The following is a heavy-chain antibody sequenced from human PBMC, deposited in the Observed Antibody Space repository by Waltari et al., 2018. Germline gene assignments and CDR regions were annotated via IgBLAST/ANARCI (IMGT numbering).Heavy chain of an antibody. CDR2: IKPSGGST. J-gene: IGHJ4*02. Sequence: QVQLVQSGAEVKKPGASVKVSCKASGYTFTSYYMHWVRQAPGQGREWMGIIKPSGGSTSYAQKFHGRVNMTRNTNTRIVYMELSSLTSEATAVYYCARAVVMATIDYWGQGTLVTVSS. CDR1: GYTFTSYY. CDR3: ARAVVMATIDY. D-gene: IGHD2-21*01. V-gene: IGHV1-46*01.